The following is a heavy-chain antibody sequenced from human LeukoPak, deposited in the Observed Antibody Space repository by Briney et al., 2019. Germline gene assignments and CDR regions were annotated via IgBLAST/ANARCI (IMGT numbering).Heavy chain of an antibody. CDR3: ASFGVDYSSSSRGKGAFDY. V-gene: IGHV4-34*01. CDR2: INHSGST. D-gene: IGHD6-6*01. CDR1: GGSFSGYY. J-gene: IGHJ4*02. Sequence: SETLSLTXAVYGGSFSGYYWSWIRQPPGKGLEWIGEINHSGSTNYNPSLKSRVTISVDTSKDQFSLKLSSVTAADTAVYYCASFGVDYSSSSRGKGAFDYWGQGTLVTVSS.